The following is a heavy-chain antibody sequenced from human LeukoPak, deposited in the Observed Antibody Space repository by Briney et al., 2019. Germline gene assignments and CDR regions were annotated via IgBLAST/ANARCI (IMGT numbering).Heavy chain of an antibody. D-gene: IGHD6-19*01. CDR3: ARDSSGSGWSVGYFQH. CDR1: GFTVSSNY. Sequence: GGSLRLSCAASGFTVSSNYMSWVRQAPGKGLEWVSVIYSGGSTYYADSVKGGFTISRDNSENTLYLQMNSLRAEDTAVYYCARDSSGSGWSVGYFQHWGQGTLVTVSS. V-gene: IGHV3-66*02. J-gene: IGHJ1*01. CDR2: IYSGGST.